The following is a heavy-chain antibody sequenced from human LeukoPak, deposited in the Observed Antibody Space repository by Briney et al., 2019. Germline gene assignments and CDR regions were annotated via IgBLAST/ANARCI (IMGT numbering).Heavy chain of an antibody. CDR3: ARIAMAGIGDGFDI. V-gene: IGHV3-30*03. CDR1: GFTFSSYG. D-gene: IGHD6-19*01. Sequence: PGRSLRLSCAASGFTFSSYGMHWVRQAPGKGLEWVAIISYDGSNKYYADSVKGRFTISRDNSKNTLYLQMNSLRAEDTALYYCARIAMAGIGDGFDIWGQGTMVTVSS. CDR2: ISYDGSNK. J-gene: IGHJ3*02.